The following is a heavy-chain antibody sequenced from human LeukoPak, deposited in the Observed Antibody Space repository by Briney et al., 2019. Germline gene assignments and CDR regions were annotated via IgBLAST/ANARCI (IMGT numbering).Heavy chain of an antibody. D-gene: IGHD4-17*01. J-gene: IGHJ5*02. CDR1: GGTFSSYA. CDR3: ARDRIVVGTTKARFAN. Sequence: GSSVKVSCKASGGTFSSYAISWVRQAPGQGLEWMGGIIPIFGTANYAQKFQGRVTITADESTSTAYMELSSLSTDDTAMYYCARDRIVVGTTKARFANWGQGTLVTVSS. CDR2: IIPIFGTA. V-gene: IGHV1-69*01.